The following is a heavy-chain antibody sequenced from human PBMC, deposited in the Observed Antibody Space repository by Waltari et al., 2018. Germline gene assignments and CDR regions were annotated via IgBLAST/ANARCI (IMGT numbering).Heavy chain of an antibody. Sequence: EVQLVESGGGLVKPGGSLRLSCSASGFKLGSYYMNWVRQAPGRGLEWVSSLSSSTSYIFYADSVKGRFTISRDNAKNSLFLQMNSLRAEDTAIYYCARERRLQGFDYWGQGTLVTVSS. V-gene: IGHV3-21*01. D-gene: IGHD4-4*01. J-gene: IGHJ4*02. CDR2: LSSSTSYI. CDR1: GFKLGSYY. CDR3: ARERRLQGFDY.